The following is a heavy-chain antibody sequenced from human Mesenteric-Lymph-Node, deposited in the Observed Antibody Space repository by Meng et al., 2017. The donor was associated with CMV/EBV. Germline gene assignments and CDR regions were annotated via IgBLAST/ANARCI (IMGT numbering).Heavy chain of an antibody. V-gene: IGHV3-23*01. CDR1: GFTFSSYW. J-gene: IGHJ6*02. D-gene: IGHD6-13*01. CDR3: AKGSEDSSSWYYYYGMDV. CDR2: MSSSGGST. Sequence: GGSLRLSCAASGFTFSSYWMHWVRQAPGKGLEWVSGMSSSGGSTYYADSVKGRFTISRDNSRSRLYLQMNSLRAEDTAVYYCAKGSEDSSSWYYYYGMDVWGQGTTVTVSS.